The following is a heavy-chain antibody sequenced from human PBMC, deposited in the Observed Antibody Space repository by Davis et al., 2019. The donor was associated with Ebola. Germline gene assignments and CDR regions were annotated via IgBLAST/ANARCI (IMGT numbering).Heavy chain of an antibody. V-gene: IGHV3-53*01. D-gene: IGHD2-15*01. CDR3: ARWIVVVGFDY. J-gene: IGHJ4*02. CDR2: IYSGGST. Sequence: PGGSLRLSCAASGFTVRSNHMSWVCQATGKGLEWVAVIYSGGSTYYADSVKGRFTNSRDNPKNTLYLQMNSRRAENTAVYYCARWIVVVGFDYWGQGTLVTVSS. CDR1: GFTVRSNH.